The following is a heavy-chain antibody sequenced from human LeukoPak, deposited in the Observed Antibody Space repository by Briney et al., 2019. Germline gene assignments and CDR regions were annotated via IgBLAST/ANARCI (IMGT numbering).Heavy chain of an antibody. CDR2: INYSGTT. D-gene: IGHD6-19*01. CDR3: ARGPVGSSGWFFDY. V-gene: IGHV4-39*07. CDR1: GGSISSSSYY. J-gene: IGHJ4*02. Sequence: SETLSLTCTVSGGSISSSSYYWGWIRQPPGKGLEWIGSINYSGTTYYNPSLKSRVTISVDTSKNQFSLNLNSATAADTAVYYCARGPVGSSGWFFDYWGQGNLVTVSS.